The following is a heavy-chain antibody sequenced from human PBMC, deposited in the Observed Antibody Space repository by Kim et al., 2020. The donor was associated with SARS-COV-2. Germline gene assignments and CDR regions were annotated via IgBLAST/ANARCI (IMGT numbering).Heavy chain of an antibody. J-gene: IGHJ3*02. CDR3: ARADYAGAFDI. V-gene: IGHV4-30-2*01. CDR1: GGSISSGGYS. D-gene: IGHD4-17*01. CDR2: IYHSGST. Sequence: SETLSLTCTVSGGSISSGGYSWSWIRQPPGQGLVWIGYIYHSGSTYYNPSLKSRVTISVDRSKTQFSLKLSSVTAADTAVYFCARADYAGAFDIWGQGTMVTVSS.